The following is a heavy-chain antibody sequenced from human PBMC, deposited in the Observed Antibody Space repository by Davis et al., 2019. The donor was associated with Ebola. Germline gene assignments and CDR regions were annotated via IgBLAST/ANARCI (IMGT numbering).Heavy chain of an antibody. V-gene: IGHV3-30*18. CDR1: GFTFSSSG. Sequence: PGGSLRLSCAASGFTFSSSGMHWVRQAPGKGLEWVAVISYDGSNKYYADSVKGRFTISRDNSKNTLYLQMNSLRAEDTAVYYCAKDGPGIRYFDWAFDYWGQGTLVTVSS. D-gene: IGHD3-9*01. CDR2: ISYDGSNK. J-gene: IGHJ4*02. CDR3: AKDGPGIRYFDWAFDY.